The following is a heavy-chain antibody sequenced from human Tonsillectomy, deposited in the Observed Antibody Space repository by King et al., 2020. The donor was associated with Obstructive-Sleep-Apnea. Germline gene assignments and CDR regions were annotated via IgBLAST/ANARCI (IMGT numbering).Heavy chain of an antibody. CDR3: AKDFWGYCSGGSCYEVVDV. V-gene: IGHV3-30*02. Sequence: VQLVESGGGVVQPGGSLRLSCAASGFTFSSYGMHWVRQAPGKGLEWVAFIRYDGSNKYYADSVKGRFTISRDNSKNTLYLQMNTLRAEDTAVYYCAKDFWGYCSGGSCYEVVDVWGQGTTVTVSS. CDR2: IRYDGSNK. J-gene: IGHJ6*02. CDR1: GFTFSSYG. D-gene: IGHD2-15*01.